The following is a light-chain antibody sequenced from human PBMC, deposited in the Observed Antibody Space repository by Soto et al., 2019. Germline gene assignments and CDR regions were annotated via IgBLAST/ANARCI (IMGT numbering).Light chain of an antibody. V-gene: IGKV1-39*01. CDR2: AAS. CDR3: QQSYSTLLT. J-gene: IGKJ5*01. CDR1: QSISSY. Sequence: DIQMTQSPSSLSASVGDRVTITCRASQSISSYLNWYQQKPGKAPKLLIYAASSLQSGVPSRFSGSGSGTDFPLTISSLQSKDFATYYCQQSYSTLLTFGQGTRLEIK.